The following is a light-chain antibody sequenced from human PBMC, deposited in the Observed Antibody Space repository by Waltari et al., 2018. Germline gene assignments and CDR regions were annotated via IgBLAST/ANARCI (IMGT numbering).Light chain of an antibody. CDR2: GAS. V-gene: IGKV3-20*01. Sequence: ELVLTQSPGTLSLSPGERATLSCRASQSVGSTLAWYQQKPGQPPRLLIYGASSRATGIPDRFSGSGSGTDFSLTIGRLEPEDFAVYYCQHYVRLPATFGQGTKVEIK. CDR1: QSVGST. CDR3: QHYVRLPAT. J-gene: IGKJ1*01.